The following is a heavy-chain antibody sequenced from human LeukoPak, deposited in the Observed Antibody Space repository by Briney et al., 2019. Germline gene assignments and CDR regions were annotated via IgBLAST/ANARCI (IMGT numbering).Heavy chain of an antibody. V-gene: IGHV3-23*01. CDR2: ISGSGSGGST. CDR1: GFTFGSSA. J-gene: IGHJ5*02. Sequence: PGGSLRLSCAASGFTFGSSAMSWVRQAPGKGLEWVSNISGSGSGGSTYYADSVKGRFTISRDNSKNTLYLQMNSLRAEDTAVYYCAKARRIQLWLSWGQGTLVTVSS. CDR3: AKARRIQLWLS. D-gene: IGHD5-18*01.